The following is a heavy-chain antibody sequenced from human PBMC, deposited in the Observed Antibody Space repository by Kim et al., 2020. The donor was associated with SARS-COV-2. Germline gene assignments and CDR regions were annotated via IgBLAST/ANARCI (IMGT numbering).Heavy chain of an antibody. CDR3: AREPVYGGPADCDYYGVDV. CDR1: GGTFSSYA. V-gene: IGHV1-69*13. D-gene: IGHD4-17*01. Sequence: SVKVSCKASGGTFSSYAISWVRQAPGQGLEWMGGIIPIFGTANYAQKFQGRVTITADESTSTAYMELSSLRSEDTAVYYCAREPVYGGPADCDYYGVDVWGQGTTVTVSS. J-gene: IGHJ6*02. CDR2: IIPIFGTA.